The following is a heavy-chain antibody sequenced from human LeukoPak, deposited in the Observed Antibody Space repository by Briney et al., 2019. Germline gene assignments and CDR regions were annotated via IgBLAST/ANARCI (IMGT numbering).Heavy chain of an antibody. CDR3: AREISSSSPFDY. V-gene: IGHV1-8*01. J-gene: IGHJ4*02. CDR1: GYTFTSYD. D-gene: IGHD6-6*01. CDR2: MNPNSGNT. Sequence: ASVKVSCKASGYTFTSYDINWVRQATGQGLEWMGWMNPNSGNTGYAQKFQGRVTMTRNTSISTAYMELGSLRSEDTAVYYCAREISSSSPFDYWGQGTLVTVSS.